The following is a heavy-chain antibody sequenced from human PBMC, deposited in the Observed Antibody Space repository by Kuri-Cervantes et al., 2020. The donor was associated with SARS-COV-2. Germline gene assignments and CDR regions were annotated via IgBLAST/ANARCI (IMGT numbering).Heavy chain of an antibody. CDR3: ARAGYSSSSRNYFDY. J-gene: IGHJ4*02. V-gene: IGHV3-53*01. CDR1: RSTFSSYG. D-gene: IGHD6-13*01. CDR2: IYSGGST. Sequence: GESLKISCAASRSTFSSYGMQLARQAPGKGLEWVSVIYSGGSTYYADSVKGRFTISRDNSKNTLYLQMNSLRAEDTAVYYCARAGYSSSSRNYFDYWGQGTLVTVSS.